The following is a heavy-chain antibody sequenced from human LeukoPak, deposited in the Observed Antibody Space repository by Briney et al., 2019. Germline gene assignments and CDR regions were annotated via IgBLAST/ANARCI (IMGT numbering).Heavy chain of an antibody. CDR3: ARDAIGYGYPRGVFDY. Sequence: GGSLRLSCAASGFTFDDYGMSWVRQAPGKGLEWVSGINWNGGSTGYADSVKGRFTISRDSAKNSLYLQMNSLRAEDTALYYCARDAIGYGYPRGVFDYWGQGTLVTVSS. V-gene: IGHV3-20*04. CDR1: GFTFDDYG. J-gene: IGHJ4*02. D-gene: IGHD5-18*01. CDR2: INWNGGST.